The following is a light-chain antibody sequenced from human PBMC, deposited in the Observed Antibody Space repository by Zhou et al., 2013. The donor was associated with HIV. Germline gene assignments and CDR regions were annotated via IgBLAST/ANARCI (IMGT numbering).Light chain of an antibody. J-gene: IGKJ3*01. CDR1: QSISSY. CDR2: AAS. V-gene: IGKV1-39*01. CDR3: QQSYSIPFT. Sequence: DIQMTQSPSSLFASVGDRVTITCRASQSISSYLNWYQQKPGKAPKLLIYAASSLQSGVPSRFSGSGSGTDFTLTISSLQPEDFATYYCQQSYSIPFTFG.